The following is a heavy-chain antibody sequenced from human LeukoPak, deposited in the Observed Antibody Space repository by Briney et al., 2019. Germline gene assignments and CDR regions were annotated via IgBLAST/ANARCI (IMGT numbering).Heavy chain of an antibody. Sequence: PSETLSLTCTVSGGSISSGGYYWSWIRQPPGKGLEWIGYIYHSGSTYYNPSLKSRVTISVDRSKNQFSLKLSSVTAADTAVYYCAREDSSGYYYDYWGQGTLVTVSS. J-gene: IGHJ4*02. D-gene: IGHD3-22*01. CDR1: GGSISSGGYY. V-gene: IGHV4-30-2*01. CDR3: AREDSSGYYYDY. CDR2: IYHSGST.